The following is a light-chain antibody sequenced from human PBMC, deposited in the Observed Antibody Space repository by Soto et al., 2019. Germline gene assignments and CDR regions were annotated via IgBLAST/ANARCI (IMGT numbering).Light chain of an antibody. V-gene: IGKV1-39*01. CDR1: QSIGTF. CDR3: QQNYDTPIT. J-gene: IGKJ5*01. Sequence: DFEMRQSPSSLSAFVGDRVTMTCRASQSIGTFLSWYQQKSGRAPKLLIYAASSLQIGVPSRFSGSGSGTNFTLTISSLQPEDFATYFCQQNYDTPITFGQGTRLEIK. CDR2: AAS.